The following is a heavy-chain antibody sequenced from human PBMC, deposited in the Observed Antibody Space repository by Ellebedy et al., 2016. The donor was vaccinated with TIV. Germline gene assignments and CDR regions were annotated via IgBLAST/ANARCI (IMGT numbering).Heavy chain of an antibody. D-gene: IGHD5-18*01. CDR2: TYYRSKWYN. CDR1: GDSVSSNSAA. CDR3: AREYDDGWIQLWEDYYYGMDV. Sequence: MPSETLSLTCAISGDSVSSNSAAWNWIRQSPSRGLEWLGRTYYRSKWYNDYAVSVKSRITINPDTSKNQFSLQLNSVTPEDTAVYYCAREYDDGWIQLWEDYYYGMDVWGQGTTVTVSS. V-gene: IGHV6-1*01. J-gene: IGHJ6*02.